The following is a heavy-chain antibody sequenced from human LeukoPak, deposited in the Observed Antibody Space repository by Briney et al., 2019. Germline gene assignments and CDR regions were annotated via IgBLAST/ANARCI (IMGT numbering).Heavy chain of an antibody. D-gene: IGHD4-17*01. Sequence: SETLSLTCTVSGGSFNINGYYWSWIRQHPGRGLEWIGYINYSGGVYYYPSLESRVAISVDTSKSQFSLKLSSVTAADTAVYYCARERFYVDGDYVAPYYFDYWGQGTLVTVSS. J-gene: IGHJ4*02. CDR1: GGSFNINGYY. CDR2: INYSGGV. V-gene: IGHV4-31*03. CDR3: ARERFYVDGDYVAPYYFDY.